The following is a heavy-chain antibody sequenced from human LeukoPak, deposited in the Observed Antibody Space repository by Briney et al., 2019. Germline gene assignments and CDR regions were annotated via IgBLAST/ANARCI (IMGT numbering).Heavy chain of an antibody. D-gene: IGHD3-9*01. CDR2: INPNSGGT. CDR1: GYTFTGYS. Sequence: ASVKVSCKASGYTFTGYSMHWVRQAPGQGLEWMGRINPNSGGTNYAQKFQGRVTMTRDTSTSTAYMELSSLGSEDTAVYYCARGILRYFDWLYGWGQGTLVTVSS. J-gene: IGHJ5*02. V-gene: IGHV1-2*06. CDR3: ARGILRYFDWLYG.